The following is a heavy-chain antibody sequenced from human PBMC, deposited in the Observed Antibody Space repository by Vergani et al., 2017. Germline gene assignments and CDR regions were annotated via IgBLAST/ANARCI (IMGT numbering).Heavy chain of an antibody. CDR2: IRSKANSYAT. V-gene: IGHV3-73*02. CDR3: TRQGGSGWPGDY. CDR1: GFTFSGSA. Sequence: EVQLVESGGGLVQPGGSLKLSCAASGFTFSGSAMHWVRQASGKGLEWVGRIRSKANSYATAYAASVKGRFTIARDDSKNTAYLQMNSLKTEDTAVYYCTRQGGSGWPGDYWGQGTLVTVSS. J-gene: IGHJ4*02. D-gene: IGHD6-19*01.